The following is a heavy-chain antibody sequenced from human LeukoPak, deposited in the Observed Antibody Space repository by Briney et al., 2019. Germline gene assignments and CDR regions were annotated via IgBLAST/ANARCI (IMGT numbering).Heavy chain of an antibody. CDR3: ARILYYYGSGSHWFDP. CDR2: ISAYNGNT. V-gene: IGHV1-18*01. CDR1: GYTFTSYG. Sequence: ASVKVSCKASGYTFTSYGISWVRQAPGQGLEWMGWISAYNGNTNYAQKLQGRVTITADESTSTAYMELSSLRSEDTAVYYCARILYYYGSGSHWFDPWGQGTPVTVSS. D-gene: IGHD3-10*01. J-gene: IGHJ5*02.